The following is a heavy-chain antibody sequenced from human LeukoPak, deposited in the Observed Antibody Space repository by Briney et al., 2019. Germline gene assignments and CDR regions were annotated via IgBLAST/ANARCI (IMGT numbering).Heavy chain of an antibody. D-gene: IGHD3-10*01. CDR2: INWDGTTT. Sequence: GGSLRLSCAASGFTFDAHNMHWVRQPPGKGLQWVSLINWDGTTTYYADSVKGRFTISRDISKNSLYLPMNSLRVEDTAVYYCARGPPYGSRSDYFDQWGRGTLVTVSS. J-gene: IGHJ4*02. CDR1: GFTFDAHN. V-gene: IGHV3-43*01. CDR3: ARGPPYGSRSDYFDQ.